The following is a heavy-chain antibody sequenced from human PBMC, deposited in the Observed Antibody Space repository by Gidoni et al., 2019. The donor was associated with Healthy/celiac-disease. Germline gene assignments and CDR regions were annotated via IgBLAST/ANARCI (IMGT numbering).Heavy chain of an antibody. J-gene: IGHJ4*02. V-gene: IGHV4-34*01. CDR1: GGSFSGYY. CDR3: ARGRLRFFMRFDY. D-gene: IGHD4-17*01. CDR2: INHSGST. Sequence: QVQLQQWGAGLLKPSETLSLTCAVYGGSFSGYYWSWIRQPPGKGLEWIGEINHSGSTNYNPSLKSRVTISVDTSKNQFSLKLSSVTAADTAVYYCARGRLRFFMRFDYWGQGTLVTVSS.